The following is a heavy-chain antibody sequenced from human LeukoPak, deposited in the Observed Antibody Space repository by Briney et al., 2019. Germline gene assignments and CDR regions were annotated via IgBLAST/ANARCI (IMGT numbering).Heavy chain of an antibody. CDR2: IKQDGSEK. D-gene: IGHD5-18*01. CDR3: ARDPGSGYSYGYYAY. Sequence: GGSLRLSCAASGFTFSSYWMSWVRQAPGKGLEWVANIKQDGSEKYYVDSVKGRFTISRDNAKNSLYLQMNSLRAEDTAVYYCARDPGSGYSYGYYAYWGQGTLVTVSS. CDR1: GFTFSSYW. V-gene: IGHV3-7*01. J-gene: IGHJ4*02.